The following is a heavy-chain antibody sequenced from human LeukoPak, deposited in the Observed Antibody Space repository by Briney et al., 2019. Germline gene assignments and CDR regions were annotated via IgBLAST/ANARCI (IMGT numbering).Heavy chain of an antibody. CDR2: IYYSGST. Sequence: SETLSLTCTVSGGSISSSSYYWGWIRQPPGKGLEWIGSIYYSGSTYYNPSLKSRVTISVDTSKNQFSLKLSSVTAADTAVYYCARTLRGYCSSTSCYMERHNWFDPCGQGTLVTVSS. CDR1: GGSISSSSYY. V-gene: IGHV4-39*07. D-gene: IGHD2-2*02. J-gene: IGHJ5*02. CDR3: ARTLRGYCSSTSCYMERHNWFDP.